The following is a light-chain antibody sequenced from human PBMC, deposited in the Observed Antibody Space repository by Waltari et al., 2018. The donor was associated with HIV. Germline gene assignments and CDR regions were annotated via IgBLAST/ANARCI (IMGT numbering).Light chain of an antibody. Sequence: QSALTQPASVSGSPGQSITISCIGTSSDVGGYNYVSWYQHHPGKAPKLMMYEVSTRPSGVSNRFSGSKSGNTASLTISGLQAEDEADYYCSSYTSTKVLFGGGTKLTVL. CDR3: SSYTSTKVL. J-gene: IGLJ2*01. CDR1: SSDVGGYNY. CDR2: EVS. V-gene: IGLV2-14*01.